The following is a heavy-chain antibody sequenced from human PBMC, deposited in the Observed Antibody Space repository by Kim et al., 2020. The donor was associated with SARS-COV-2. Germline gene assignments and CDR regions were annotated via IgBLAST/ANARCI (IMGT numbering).Heavy chain of an antibody. CDR2: IIPIFGTA. Sequence: SVKVSCKASGGTVSSSAISWVRQAPGQGLEWMGGIIPIFGTANYAQKFQGRVTITADESTSTAYMELSSLSSEDTAVYYCARGGCRGGRFSLAFPWFDP. V-gene: IGHV1-69*13. CDR3: ARGGCRGGRFSLAFPWFDP. CDR1: GGTVSSSA. D-gene: IGHD2-15*01. J-gene: IGHJ5*02.